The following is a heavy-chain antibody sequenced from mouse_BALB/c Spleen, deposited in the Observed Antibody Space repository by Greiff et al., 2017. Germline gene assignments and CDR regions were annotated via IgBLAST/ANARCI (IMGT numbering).Heavy chain of an antibody. CDR3: ARGMDDDGPWFAY. V-gene: IGHV1S34*01. CDR1: GYSFTGYY. J-gene: IGHJ3*01. D-gene: IGHD2-4*01. CDR2: ISRYNGAT. Sequence: LVKPGASVKISCKASGYSFTGYYMHWVKQSHGKSLEWIGYISRYNGATSYNQKFKGKATLTVDTSSSTAYMQFNSLTSEDSAVYYCARGMDDDGPWFAYWGQGTLVTVSA.